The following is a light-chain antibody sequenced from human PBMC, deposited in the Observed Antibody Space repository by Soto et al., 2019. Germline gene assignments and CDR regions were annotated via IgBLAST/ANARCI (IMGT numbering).Light chain of an antibody. Sequence: EIVMTQSPVTLSVSPGERATLSCRASQSVSRNIAWYQQKPGQAPRLLIFGTSTRATGIPARFSGSGSGTEFTLTISSLQSEDFAVYYCQQYDSWPPWGTCGQGTKLEIK. CDR1: QSVSRN. CDR3: QQYDSWPPWGT. CDR2: GTS. J-gene: IGKJ2*01. V-gene: IGKV3-15*01.